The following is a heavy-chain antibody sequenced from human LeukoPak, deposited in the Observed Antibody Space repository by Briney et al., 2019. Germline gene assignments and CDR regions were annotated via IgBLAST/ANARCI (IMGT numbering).Heavy chain of an antibody. CDR2: IYYSGST. D-gene: IGHD3-9*01. CDR3: VRGPYYDILTGYLNPDYWYFDL. Sequence: SETLSLTCTVSGGSISSYYWSWIRQPPGKGLEWIGYIYYSGSTSYNPSLKSRVTISVDTSKNQFSLKLSSVTAADTAVYYCVRGPYYDILTGYLNPDYWYFDLWGRGTLVTVSS. V-gene: IGHV4-59*01. CDR1: GGSISSYY. J-gene: IGHJ2*01.